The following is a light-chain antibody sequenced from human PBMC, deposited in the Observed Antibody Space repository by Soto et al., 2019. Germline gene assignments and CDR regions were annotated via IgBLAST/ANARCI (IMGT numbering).Light chain of an antibody. J-gene: IGLJ1*01. V-gene: IGLV1-44*01. CDR1: SSNIGSNT. Sequence: QSVLTQPPSASGTPGQRVTISCSGSSSNIGSNTVNWYQQLPGTAPKLLIYGNKQRPSGVPERFSGSKSGTSASLAISGLQSEDEADYYCVAWDDSLNGYVFGTGTKVTVL. CDR3: VAWDDSLNGYV. CDR2: GNK.